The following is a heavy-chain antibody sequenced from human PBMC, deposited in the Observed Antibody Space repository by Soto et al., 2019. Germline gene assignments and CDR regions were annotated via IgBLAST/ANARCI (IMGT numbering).Heavy chain of an antibody. CDR1: GFTFKKHA. D-gene: IGHD3-16*01. Sequence: GGYLGLSCSASGFTFKKHAMHWVRQAPGTGLEYVSGISDTGGSTFHADSVKGRFTISRDNSRGTLFLQMNSLRVEDTAVYYYVKGSRGEYYYSYTSVDLCGQLTKFPFS. V-gene: IGHV3-64D*06. CDR3: VKGSRGEYYYSYTSVDL. J-gene: IGHJ6*02. CDR2: ISDTGGST.